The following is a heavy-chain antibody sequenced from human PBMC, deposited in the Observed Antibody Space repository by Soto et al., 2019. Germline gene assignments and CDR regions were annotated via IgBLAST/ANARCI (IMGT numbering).Heavy chain of an antibody. Sequence: GASVKVSCKASGYTFTSYDINWVRQATGQGLEWMGWMNPNSGNTGYAQKFQGRVTMTRNTSISTAYMELSSLRSEDTAVYYCARGWAERQQWLVNWFDPWGQGTLVTVSS. V-gene: IGHV1-8*01. CDR2: MNPNSGNT. CDR3: ARGWAERQQWLVNWFDP. CDR1: GYTFTSYD. D-gene: IGHD6-19*01. J-gene: IGHJ5*02.